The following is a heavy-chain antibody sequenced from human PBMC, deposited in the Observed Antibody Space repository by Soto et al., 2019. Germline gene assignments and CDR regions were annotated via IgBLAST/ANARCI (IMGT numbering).Heavy chain of an antibody. V-gene: IGHV4-39*01. Sequence: SETLSLTCAVSGGSISGSTYYWGWIRQPPGRGLEWIGSLYYGGNTYYNPSLKSRLTISVDTSKNQFSLKLSSVTAADTSVYYCARSTSGSYPPFGYWGQGTLVTVSS. D-gene: IGHD1-26*01. CDR2: LYYGGNT. J-gene: IGHJ4*02. CDR3: ARSTSGSYPPFGY. CDR1: GGSISGSTYY.